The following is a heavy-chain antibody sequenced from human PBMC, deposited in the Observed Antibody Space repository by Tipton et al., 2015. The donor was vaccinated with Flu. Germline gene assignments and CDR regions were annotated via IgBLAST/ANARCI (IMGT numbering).Heavy chain of an antibody. CDR3: ARDYLLGDLSFFDN. CDR2: IYTSGST. CDR1: GDSISSYY. J-gene: IGHJ4*02. V-gene: IGHV4-4*07. Sequence: LRLSCTVSGDSISSYYWSWIRQPAGKGLEWIGRIYTSGSTNYNASLKSRVTMSVDMSKNQFSLKLSSVTVADTAVYYCARDYLLGDLSFFDNWGQGTLVTVSS. D-gene: IGHD3-16*02.